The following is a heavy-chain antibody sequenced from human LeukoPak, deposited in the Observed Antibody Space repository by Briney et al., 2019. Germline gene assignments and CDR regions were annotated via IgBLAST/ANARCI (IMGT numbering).Heavy chain of an antibody. CDR2: ISWNSGSI. J-gene: IGHJ4*02. D-gene: IGHD3-9*01. CDR1: GFTFDDYA. V-gene: IGHV3-9*01. Sequence: GGSLRLSCAASGFTFDDYAMHWVRQAPGKGLEWVSGISWNSGSIGYADSVKGRFTISRDNAKNSLYLQMNSLRAEDTAVYYCARGMWYYDILTGYFDYWGQGTLVTVSS. CDR3: ARGMWYYDILTGYFDY.